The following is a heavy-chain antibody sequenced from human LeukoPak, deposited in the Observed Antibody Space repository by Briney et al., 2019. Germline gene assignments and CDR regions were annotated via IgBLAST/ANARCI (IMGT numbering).Heavy chain of an antibody. CDR3: ARGYYDSSGYYSEFDY. CDR1: GFTFSSYG. D-gene: IGHD3-22*01. Sequence: GGSLRLSCAASGFTFSSYGMSWVRQAPGKGLEWVSGINWNGGSTGYADSVKGRFTISRDNAKNSLYLQMNSLRAEDTALYYCARGYYDSSGYYSEFDYWGQGTLVTVSS. V-gene: IGHV3-20*04. CDR2: INWNGGST. J-gene: IGHJ4*02.